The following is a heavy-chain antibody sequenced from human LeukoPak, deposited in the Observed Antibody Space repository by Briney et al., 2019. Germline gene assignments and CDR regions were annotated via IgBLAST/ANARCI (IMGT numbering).Heavy chain of an antibody. CDR1: GDSFSSNSAA. D-gene: IGHD3-22*01. Sequence: SQTLSLTCAISGDSFSSNSAAWNWVRQSPSRGLEWLGRTYYRSKWYNDYAVSVKGLITINPDTSKNQFSLQLNSVTPEDTAVYYCAREFSRYYDSSGYAKAFDIWGQGTMVTVSS. V-gene: IGHV6-1*01. J-gene: IGHJ3*02. CDR2: TYYRSKWYN. CDR3: AREFSRYYDSSGYAKAFDI.